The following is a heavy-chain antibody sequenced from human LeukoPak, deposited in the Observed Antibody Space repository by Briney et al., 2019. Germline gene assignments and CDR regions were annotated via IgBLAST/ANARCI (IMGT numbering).Heavy chain of an antibody. D-gene: IGHD7-27*01. V-gene: IGHV3-21*01. J-gene: IGHJ4*01. CDR1: GFTFSSYS. CDR2: ISSSSSYI. CDR3: ASDPLSGDTGVDY. Sequence: GGSLRLSCAASGFTFSSYSMNWVRQAPGTGLEWVSSISSSSSYIYYADSVKGRFTISRDNAKNSLYLQMNSLRAEDTAVYYCASDPLSGDTGVDYWGHGTLVTVSS.